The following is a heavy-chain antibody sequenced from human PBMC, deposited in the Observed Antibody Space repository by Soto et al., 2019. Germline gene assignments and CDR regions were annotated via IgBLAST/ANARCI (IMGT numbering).Heavy chain of an antibody. CDR1: TYSINSGFF. J-gene: IGHJ5*02. CDR3: ARDTNSLDP. V-gene: IGHV4-38-2*02. CDR2: IFNTAYT. Sequence: SETLSLTCSVSTYSINSGFFWGWIRQPPGKGLGWVGSIFNTAYTYYNPSLKSRNTMSVDTYRNQFSLKLTSLTAADTAVYYCARDTNSLDPWGQGTLVTVSS. D-gene: IGHD3-16*01.